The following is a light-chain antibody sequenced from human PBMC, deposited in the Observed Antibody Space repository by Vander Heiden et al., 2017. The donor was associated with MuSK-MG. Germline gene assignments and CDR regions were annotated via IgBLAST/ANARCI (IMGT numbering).Light chain of an antibody. CDR1: ALAEEF. CDR3: QSEENRGTCQVS. CDR2: EDT. V-gene: IGLV3-25*03. Sequence: TQPPSVSVSPGPTARLTCSGAALAEEFAYLYQPRPGQAPTVIIFEDTERTSGIPERFAGSSAGKTVNLAIPRVQAEDEADYDGQSEENRGTCQVSFGGGTKLSVL. J-gene: IGLJ2*01.